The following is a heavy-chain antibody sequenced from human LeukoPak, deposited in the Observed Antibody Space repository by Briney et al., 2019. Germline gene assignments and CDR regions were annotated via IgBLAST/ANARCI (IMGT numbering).Heavy chain of an antibody. CDR1: GFTLGSYS. J-gene: IGHJ4*02. CDR2: ISSSSSYI. D-gene: IGHD3-22*01. CDR3: AKEYYYDSSGYRQPYFDY. V-gene: IGHV3-21*01. Sequence: GGSLRLSCAASGFTLGSYSMNWVRQAPGKGLEWVSSISSSSSYIYYADSVKGRFTISRDNSKNTLYLQMNSLRAEDTAVYYCAKEYYYDSSGYRQPYFDYWGQGTLVTVSS.